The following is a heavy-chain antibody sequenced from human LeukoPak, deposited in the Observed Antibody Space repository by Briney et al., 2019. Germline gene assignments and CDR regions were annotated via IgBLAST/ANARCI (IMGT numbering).Heavy chain of an antibody. CDR2: LSHNGLN. J-gene: IGHJ4*02. CDR3: ARRRGGIQLWGD. CDR1: GGSVTSDSYS. D-gene: IGHD5-18*01. V-gene: IGHV4-39*01. Sequence: SETLSLTCTVSGGSVTSDSYSWGWIRQPPGKGLQWIVTLSHNGLNYYNPSLKSRVAMPVDTSKNQFSLWLSSLTAAETAVYYCARRRGGIQLWGDWGQGTLVTVSS.